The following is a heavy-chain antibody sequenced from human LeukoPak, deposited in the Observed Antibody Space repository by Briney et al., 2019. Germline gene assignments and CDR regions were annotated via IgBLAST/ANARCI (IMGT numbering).Heavy chain of an antibody. CDR2: IIPIFGTA. CDR3: AREDYGDYHRPKPGFDY. Sequence: ASVKVSCKASGGTFSSYAISGVRQAPGQGLEWMGGIIPIFGTANYAQKFQGRVTITTDESTSTAYMELSSLRSEDTAVYYCAREDYGDYHRPKPGFDYWGQGTLVTVSS. V-gene: IGHV1-69*05. CDR1: GGTFSSYA. D-gene: IGHD4-17*01. J-gene: IGHJ4*02.